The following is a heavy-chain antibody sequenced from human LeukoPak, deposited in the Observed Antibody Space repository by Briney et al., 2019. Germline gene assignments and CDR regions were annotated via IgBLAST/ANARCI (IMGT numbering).Heavy chain of an antibody. CDR2: IKRGRSEK. CDR1: GFTFSSYW. V-gene: IGHV3-7*01. D-gene: IGHD6-19*01. J-gene: IGHJ4*02. CDR3: ARGIVVAEYDY. Sequence: GGSLRLSCAASGFTFSSYWMSWVRQAPGKGLEGVANIKRGRSEKYYGDSGKGRLTVSRDNAKNSLDLQMNSLRAEDTAVYYCARGIVVAEYDYWGQGTLVTVSS.